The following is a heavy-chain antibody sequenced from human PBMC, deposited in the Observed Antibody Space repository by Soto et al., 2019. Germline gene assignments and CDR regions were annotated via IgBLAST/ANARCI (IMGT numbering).Heavy chain of an antibody. CDR1: GFTFSSSA. Sequence: GASVKVSCKTSGFTFSSSAVHWVRQARGHRLQWIGWIDVGSANASYAQMLQERVTISRDMSTSTAYIELSSVSAADTAVYYCARRVGATAGGYGMDVWGQGTTVTVSS. V-gene: IGHV1-58*01. D-gene: IGHD1-26*01. J-gene: IGHJ6*02. CDR3: ARRVGATAGGYGMDV. CDR2: IDVGSANA.